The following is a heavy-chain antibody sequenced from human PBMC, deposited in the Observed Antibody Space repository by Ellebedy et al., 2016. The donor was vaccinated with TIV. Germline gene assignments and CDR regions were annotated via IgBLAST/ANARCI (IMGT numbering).Heavy chain of an antibody. CDR3: ARYHRSGKEFDP. Sequence: SETLSLTXTVSGDSISNSNFNWGWIRQPPGKGLEWIGNIHYNAMTFYNPSLMSRVTISVHTAKNQFSLRVSSVTAADTVVYYCARYHRSGKEFDPWGQGTLVTVSS. CDR2: IHYNAMT. J-gene: IGHJ5*02. D-gene: IGHD3-10*01. CDR1: GDSISNSNFN. V-gene: IGHV4-39*07.